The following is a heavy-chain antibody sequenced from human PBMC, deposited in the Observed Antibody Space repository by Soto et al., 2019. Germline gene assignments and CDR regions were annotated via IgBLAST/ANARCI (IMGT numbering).Heavy chain of an antibody. D-gene: IGHD3-10*01. J-gene: IGHJ5*02. V-gene: IGHV1-2*02. CDR1: GFSFSDYF. Sequence: ASVQVSCKASGFSFSDYFMHWVRHAPGQGLEWLGWINPHSGATNYAQKFLGRVTMSADTSASTAYMDLARLKSDDTAVYYCGRAHALGFSTWFDPWGRGNLVIVSS. CDR2: INPHSGAT. CDR3: GRAHALGFSTWFDP.